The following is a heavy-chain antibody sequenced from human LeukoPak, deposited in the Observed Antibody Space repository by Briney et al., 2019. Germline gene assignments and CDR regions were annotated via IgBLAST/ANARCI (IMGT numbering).Heavy chain of an antibody. CDR1: GFTVSSNY. CDR2: IYSGGST. J-gene: IGHJ5*02. D-gene: IGHD5-24*01. V-gene: IGHV3-66*01. CDR3: VRSAVEMATIAWFDP. Sequence: PGGSLRLSCAASGFTVSSNYMSWVRQAPGKGLEWVSVIYSGGSTYYADSVKGRFTISRDNSKNTLYLQMNSLRAEDTAVYYCVRSAVEMATIAWFDPWGQGTLVTVSS.